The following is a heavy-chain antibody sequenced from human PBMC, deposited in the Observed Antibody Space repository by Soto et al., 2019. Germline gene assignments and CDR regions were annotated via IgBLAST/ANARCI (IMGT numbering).Heavy chain of an antibody. V-gene: IGHV4-59*01. Sequence: SETLSLTCTVSGGSISNDYGSWIRQPPGKGLEWIGSISYSGSTNYNPSLTSQVPILEDTSKNQFSLKLTAVTAADTAGYFCTSAKVLHYFWGGEASYYYGMDVWGQGTTVTVSS. J-gene: IGHJ6*02. CDR1: GGSISNDY. CDR3: TSAKVLHYFWGGEASYYYGMDV. CDR2: ISYSGST. D-gene: IGHD3-16*01.